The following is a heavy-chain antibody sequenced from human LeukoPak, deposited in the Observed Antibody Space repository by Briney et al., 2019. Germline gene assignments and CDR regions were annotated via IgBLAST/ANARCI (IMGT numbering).Heavy chain of an antibody. D-gene: IGHD2-2*01. Sequence: GASVKVSCKASGGTFSSYAISWVRQAPGQGLEWMGGIIPIFGTANYAQKFQGRVTITADESTSTAYMELSSLRSEDTAVYYCARGGSTSCCPRTTREYYYHGMDVWGKGTTVTVSS. V-gene: IGHV1-69*13. CDR1: GGTFSSYA. CDR3: ARGGSTSCCPRTTREYYYHGMDV. J-gene: IGHJ6*04. CDR2: IIPIFGTA.